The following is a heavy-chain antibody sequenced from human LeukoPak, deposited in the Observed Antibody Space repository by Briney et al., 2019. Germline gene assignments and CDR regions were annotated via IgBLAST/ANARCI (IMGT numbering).Heavy chain of an antibody. CDR3: AKYDDSWTYFDS. J-gene: IGHJ4*02. D-gene: IGHD6-13*01. CDR1: GFTFSNFA. CDR2: ISHSGDNT. V-gene: IGHV3-23*01. Sequence: GGSLRLSCAASGFTFSNFAMSWIRQAPRKGLDWVSIISHSGDNTYHADSVKGRFTISRDNSNNTLYLQMNSLRAEDTAIYYCAKYDDSWTYFDSRGQGTLVTVSS.